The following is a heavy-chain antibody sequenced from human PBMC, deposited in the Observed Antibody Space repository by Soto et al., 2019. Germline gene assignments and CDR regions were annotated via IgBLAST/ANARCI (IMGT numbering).Heavy chain of an antibody. CDR1: GFTFNNAW. CDR3: AREGPYGDSSFDC. V-gene: IGHV3-15*01. D-gene: IGHD4-17*01. Sequence: GGSLRLSCAASGFTFNNAWMSWVRQAPGKGLEWVGRIKSKSDGGTIDYTAPVRGRFTISRDNALDTLYLQINNLRTEDTALYFCAREGPYGDSSFDCWGQGILVTVSS. CDR2: IKSKSDGGTI. J-gene: IGHJ4*02.